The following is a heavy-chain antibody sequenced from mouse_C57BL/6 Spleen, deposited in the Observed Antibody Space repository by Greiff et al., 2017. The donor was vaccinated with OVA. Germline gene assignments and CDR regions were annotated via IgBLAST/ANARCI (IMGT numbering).Heavy chain of an antibody. V-gene: IGHV7-3*01. J-gene: IGHJ3*01. Sequence: EVKLMESGGGLVQPGGSLSLSCAASGFTFTDYYMSWVRQPPGKALEWLGFIRNKANGYTTEYSASVKGRFTISRDNSQSILYLQMNALRAEDSATYYCARSSIYYYGSSFADWGQGTLVTVSA. CDR2: IRNKANGYTT. CDR1: GFTFTDYY. D-gene: IGHD1-1*01. CDR3: ARSSIYYYGSSFAD.